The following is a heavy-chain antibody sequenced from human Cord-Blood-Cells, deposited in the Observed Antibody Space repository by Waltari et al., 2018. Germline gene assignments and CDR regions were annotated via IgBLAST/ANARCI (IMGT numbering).Heavy chain of an antibody. V-gene: IGHV1-18*01. Sequence: QVQLVQPGAEVKKPGASEKVSCKAAGYTFTSYGISWVRQAPGQGLEWMGWISAYNGNTNYAQKLQGIGTMTAETSTRIAYVELRSLRSYDSAVYYCARRDGSGSHQYDYWGQGTLVTVSS. CDR2: ISAYNGNT. CDR3: ARRDGSGSHQYDY. J-gene: IGHJ4*02. D-gene: IGHD3-10*01. CDR1: GYTFTSYG.